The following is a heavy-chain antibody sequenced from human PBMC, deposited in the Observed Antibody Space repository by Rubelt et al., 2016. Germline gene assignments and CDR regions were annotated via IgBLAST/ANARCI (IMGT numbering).Heavy chain of an antibody. CDR2: ISGSGGST. CDR1: GFTFSSYS. J-gene: IGHJ4*02. D-gene: IGHD3-22*01. V-gene: IGHV3-23*04. CDR3: ARGNSGYPYYFDY. Sequence: EVQLVESGGGLVKPGGSLRLSCAASGFTFSSYSMNWVRQAPGKGLEWVSAISGSGGSTYYADSGKGRFTISRDNSKNTLYLQMNSLRAEDTAVYYCARGNSGYPYYFDYWGQGTLVTVSS.